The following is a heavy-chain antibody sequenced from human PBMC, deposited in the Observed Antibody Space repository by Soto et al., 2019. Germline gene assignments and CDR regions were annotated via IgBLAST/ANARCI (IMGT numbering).Heavy chain of an antibody. J-gene: IGHJ5*02. V-gene: IGHV5-51*01. CDR1: GYSFTSYW. CDR2: ILPGDSDT. D-gene: IGHD3-3*01. Sequence: GESLKISYKGSGYSFTSYWIGWVRQMPGKGLEWMGNILPGDSDTRYSASFQGQVTISADKSISTAYLQWSSLKASDTAMYYCARVGREDWLDPWGQGTLVTVSS. CDR3: ARVGREDWLDP.